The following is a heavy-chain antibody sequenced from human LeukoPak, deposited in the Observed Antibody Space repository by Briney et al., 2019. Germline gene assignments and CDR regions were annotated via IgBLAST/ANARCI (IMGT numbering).Heavy chain of an antibody. CDR2: ISWNSGSI. CDR1: GFTLDDYA. J-gene: IGHJ4*02. CDR3: AKDGAMSIAARPSYFDY. V-gene: IGHV3-9*01. Sequence: SLRLSCAASGFTLDDYAMHWVRQAPGKGLEWVSGISWNSGSIGYADSVKGRFTISRDNAKNSLYLQMNSLRAEDTALYYCAKDGAMSIAARPSYFDYWGQGTLVTVSS. D-gene: IGHD6-6*01.